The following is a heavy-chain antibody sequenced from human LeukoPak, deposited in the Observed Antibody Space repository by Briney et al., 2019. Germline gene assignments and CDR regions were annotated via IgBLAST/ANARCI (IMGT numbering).Heavy chain of an antibody. J-gene: IGHJ2*01. V-gene: IGHV3-7*01. CDR2: IRQDGSAE. D-gene: IGHD3-22*01. Sequence: PGGSLRLSCAAPGFTFSNYWMAWVRQAPGKGLEWAASIRQDGSAEYYVDSVKGRFTISRDNAKNSLFLQMNSLRAEDTAIYYCARNVYHDTSGFYRGGFDLWGRGTLVTVSS. CDR3: ARNVYHDTSGFYRGGFDL. CDR1: GFTFSNYW.